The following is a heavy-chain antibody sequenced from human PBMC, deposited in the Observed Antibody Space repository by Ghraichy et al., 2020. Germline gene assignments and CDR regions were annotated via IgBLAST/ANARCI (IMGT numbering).Heavy chain of an antibody. CDR1: GGSISSGGYS. Sequence: SETLSLTCAVSGGSISSGGYSWSWIRQPPGKGLEWIGYIYHSGSTYYNPSLKSRVTISVDRSKNQFSLKLSSVTAADTAVYYCARATVPYCSSTSCPAGWYFDLWGRGTLVTVSS. V-gene: IGHV4-30-2*01. D-gene: IGHD2-2*01. CDR2: IYHSGST. J-gene: IGHJ2*01. CDR3: ARATVPYCSSTSCPAGWYFDL.